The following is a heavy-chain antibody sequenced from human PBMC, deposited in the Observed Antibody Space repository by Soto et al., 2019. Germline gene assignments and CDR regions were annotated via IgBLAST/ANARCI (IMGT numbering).Heavy chain of an antibody. D-gene: IGHD6-13*01. V-gene: IGHV4-59*07. CDR3: ARQQLLPLYDALDV. CDR2: IYYRGST. J-gene: IGHJ6*02. Sequence: QVQLQESGPGLVKPSDTLSLTCTVSGGSISGYYWSWIRQPPGKGLEYIGYIYYRGSTNYNPSLKSRVTMSVDTTRNQFSLKVNAVTAADTAVYYCARQQLLPLYDALDVWGQGTTVTVSS. CDR1: GGSISGYY.